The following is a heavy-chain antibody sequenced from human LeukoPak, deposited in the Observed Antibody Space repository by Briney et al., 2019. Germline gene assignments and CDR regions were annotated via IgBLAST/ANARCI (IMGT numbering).Heavy chain of an antibody. J-gene: IGHJ5*02. CDR2: INAGNGNT. CDR1: GYTFTSYA. CDR3: ARDLVSDYGGGNWFDP. Sequence: GASVKVSCRASGYTFTSYAMHWVRQAPGQRLEWMGWINAGNGNTKYSQKFQGRVTITRDTSASTAYMELSSLRSEDTAVYYCARDLVSDYGGGNWFDPWGQGTLVTVSS. V-gene: IGHV1-3*01. D-gene: IGHD4/OR15-4a*01.